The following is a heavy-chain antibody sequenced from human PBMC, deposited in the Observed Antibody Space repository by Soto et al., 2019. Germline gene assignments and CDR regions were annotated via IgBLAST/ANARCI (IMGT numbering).Heavy chain of an antibody. V-gene: IGHV3-53*01. D-gene: IGHD7-27*01. J-gene: IGHJ4*02. CDR1: GFTFSSYA. Sequence: PGGSLRLSCAASGFTFSSYAMSWVRQAPGKGLEWVSVIYSGGSTSYADSVKGRFTISRDNSKNILYLQMHSLRAEDTAVYYCARESNAHFDYWGQGTMVTVSS. CDR2: IYSGGST. CDR3: ARESNAHFDY.